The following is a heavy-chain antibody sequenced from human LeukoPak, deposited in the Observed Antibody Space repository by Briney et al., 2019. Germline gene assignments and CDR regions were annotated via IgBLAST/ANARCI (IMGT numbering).Heavy chain of an antibody. J-gene: IGHJ3*02. CDR3: AKGGYFAFDI. D-gene: IGHD2-2*03. CDR1: GFTFSAYD. Sequence: GGSLRLSXAASGFTFSAYDMQWVRQPPGKGPEWVSGISRSGSTYYRDSVKGRFTISRDNYKNTLYLQMNSLRAEDTAVYYCAKGGYFAFDIWGQGTMVTVSS. V-gene: IGHV3-23*01. CDR2: ISRSGST.